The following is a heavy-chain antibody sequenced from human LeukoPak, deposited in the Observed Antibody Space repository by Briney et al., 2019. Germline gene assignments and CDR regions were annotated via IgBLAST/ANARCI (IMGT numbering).Heavy chain of an antibody. J-gene: IGHJ4*02. V-gene: IGHV1-24*01. CDR2: FNPENGEI. CDR1: GYTLIQLA. Sequence: ASVKVSRKVAGYTLIQLAVHWVRQAPGKGLEWMGGFNPENGEIIYAQSLEGRVAMTEDTSKDTAYMELSSLRSEDTAVYYCATEGSISASGFDSWGQGTLVTVSS. D-gene: IGHD2-2*01. CDR3: ATEGSISASGFDS.